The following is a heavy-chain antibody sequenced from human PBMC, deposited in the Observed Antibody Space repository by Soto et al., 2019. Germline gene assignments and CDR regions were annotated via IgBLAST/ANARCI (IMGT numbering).Heavy chain of an antibody. CDR2: IFWDDDK. V-gene: IGHV2-5*08. J-gene: IGHJ4*02. D-gene: IGHD5-12*01. CDR3: AHRSRGYAYYFDQ. CDR1: GGSISSYYW. Sequence: TLSLTCTVSGGSISSYYWSWIRQPPGKALEWLALIFWDDDKWYSPSLRSRLTITEDTSKNQVVLTMTNMDPVDTATYYCAHRSRGYAYYFDQWGQGTLVTVSS.